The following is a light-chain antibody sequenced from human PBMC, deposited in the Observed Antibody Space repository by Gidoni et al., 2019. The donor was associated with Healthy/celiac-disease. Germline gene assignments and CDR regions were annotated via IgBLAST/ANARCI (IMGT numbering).Light chain of an antibody. CDR2: GAS. Sequence: EIVLTPPPATLSGSPGESATLPCRASQSVSCDLAWYQQKPGQAPRLLIYGASTRATGIPAMFSGGGARTEFTLTISSLQSEDFAVYCCQQYNNWPQTFGGGTKVEIK. V-gene: IGKV3-15*01. CDR1: QSVSCD. CDR3: QQYNNWPQT. J-gene: IGKJ4*01.